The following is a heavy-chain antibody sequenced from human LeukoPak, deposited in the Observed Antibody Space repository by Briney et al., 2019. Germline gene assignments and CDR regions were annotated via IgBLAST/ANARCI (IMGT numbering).Heavy chain of an antibody. V-gene: IGHV4-39*01. J-gene: IGHJ4*02. CDR2: IYYSGSA. D-gene: IGHD6-6*01. CDR3: ARLVLKYSSSSDY. CDR1: GGSISSSSYY. Sequence: PSETLSLTCTVSGGSISSSSYYWGWIRQPPGKGLEWIGSIYYSGSAYYNPSLKNRVTISVDTSKNQFSLKLSSVTAADTAVYYCARLVLKYSSSSDYWGQGTLVTVSS.